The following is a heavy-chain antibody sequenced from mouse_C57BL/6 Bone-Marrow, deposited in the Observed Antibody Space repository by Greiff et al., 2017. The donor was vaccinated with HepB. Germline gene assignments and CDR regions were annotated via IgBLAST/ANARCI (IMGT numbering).Heavy chain of an antibody. J-gene: IGHJ2*01. Sequence: EVQLVESGGGLVQPKGSLKLSCAASGFSFNTYAMNWVRQAPGKGLEWVARIRSKSNNYATSYADSVKDRFTISRDDSESMLYLQMNNLKTEDTAMYYCVRGAYSNYLYYFDYWGQGTTLTVSS. V-gene: IGHV10-1*01. CDR1: GFSFNTYA. CDR2: IRSKSNNYAT. D-gene: IGHD2-5*01. CDR3: VRGAYSNYLYYFDY.